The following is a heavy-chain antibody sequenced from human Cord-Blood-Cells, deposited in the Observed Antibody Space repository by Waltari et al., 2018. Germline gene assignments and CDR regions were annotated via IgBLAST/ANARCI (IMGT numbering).Heavy chain of an antibody. D-gene: IGHD6-13*01. V-gene: IGHV4-38-2*01. Sequence: QVQLQESGPGLVKPSETLSLTCAVSGYSIRSGYYWGWIRQPPGKGLEWIGSIYHSGSTYYNPSLKSRVTISVDTSKNQFSLKLSSVTAADTAVYYCAGVLGYSTDAFDIWGQGTMVTVSS. CDR3: AGVLGYSTDAFDI. CDR2: IYHSGST. CDR1: GYSIRSGYY. J-gene: IGHJ3*02.